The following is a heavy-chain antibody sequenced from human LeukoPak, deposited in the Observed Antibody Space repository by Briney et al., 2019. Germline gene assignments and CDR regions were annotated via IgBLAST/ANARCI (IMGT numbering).Heavy chain of an antibody. CDR3: ARYCSGGSCYSGMDV. CDR1: GFTFSSYG. D-gene: IGHD2-15*01. CDR2: MWYDGSNK. Sequence: PGRSLRLSCVASGFTFSSYGMHWVRQAPGKGLEWVALMWYDGSNKHHADSVKGRFTISRDNSKNTLFLQMNSLRDEDTAVYYCARYCSGGSCYSGMDVWGHGTTVTVSS. J-gene: IGHJ6*02. V-gene: IGHV3-33*01.